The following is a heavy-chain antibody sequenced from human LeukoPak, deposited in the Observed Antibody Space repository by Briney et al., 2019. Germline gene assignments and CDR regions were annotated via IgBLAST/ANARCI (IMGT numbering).Heavy chain of an antibody. Sequence: GGSLRLSCAASGFTFSSHWMYWVSQAPGKGLVWVSRINTDGSSTSYADSVKGRFTISRGNAKNTLHLQMNSLRAEDTAVYCCARERIDCSSTSCYGGGSDYWGQGTLVTVSS. CDR2: INTDGSST. V-gene: IGHV3-74*01. CDR3: ARERIDCSSTSCYGGGSDY. CDR1: GFTFSSHW. J-gene: IGHJ4*02. D-gene: IGHD2-2*01.